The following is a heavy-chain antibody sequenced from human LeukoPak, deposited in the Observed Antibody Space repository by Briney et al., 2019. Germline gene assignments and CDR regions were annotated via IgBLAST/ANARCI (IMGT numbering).Heavy chain of an antibody. V-gene: IGHV3-21*01. Sequence: PGGSLRLSCAASGFTFSSYSMNWVRQAPGKGLEWVSSISSSSSYIYYADSVKGRFTISRDTAKNSLYLQMNSLRAEDTAVYYCARAEYSSPRFFDYWGQGTLVTVSS. CDR1: GFTFSSYS. CDR2: ISSSSSYI. D-gene: IGHD6-6*01. J-gene: IGHJ4*02. CDR3: ARAEYSSPRFFDY.